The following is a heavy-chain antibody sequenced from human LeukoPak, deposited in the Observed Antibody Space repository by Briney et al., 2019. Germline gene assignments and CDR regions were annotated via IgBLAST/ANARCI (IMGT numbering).Heavy chain of an antibody. CDR3: AREGGYCSSTSCYHYFDY. CDR1: GFTFSSYA. V-gene: IGHV3-64*01. CDR2: ISSNGGST. Sequence: RGSLRLSCAASGFTFSSYAMHWVRQAPGKGLEYVSAISSNGGSTYYANSVKGRFTISRDNSKNTLYLQMGSLRAEDMAVYYCAREGGYCSSTSCYHYFDYWGQGTLVTVSS. J-gene: IGHJ4*02. D-gene: IGHD2-2*01.